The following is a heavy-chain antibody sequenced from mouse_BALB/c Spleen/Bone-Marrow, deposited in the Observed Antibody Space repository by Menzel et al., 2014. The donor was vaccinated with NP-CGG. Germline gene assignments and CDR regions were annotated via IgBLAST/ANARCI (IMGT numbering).Heavy chain of an antibody. D-gene: IGHD1-1*01. V-gene: IGHV5-12-1*01. Sequence: EVMLVESGGGLVKPGGSLKLSCAASGFAFSSYDMSWVRQTPEKRLEWVAYISSGGGSTYHPDTVKGRFTISRDNAKNTPYLQMSSLKSEDTAMYYCARPLYYYGSSPFYAMDYWGQGTSVTVSS. CDR2: ISSGGGST. CDR1: GFAFSSYD. J-gene: IGHJ4*01. CDR3: ARPLYYYGSSPFYAMDY.